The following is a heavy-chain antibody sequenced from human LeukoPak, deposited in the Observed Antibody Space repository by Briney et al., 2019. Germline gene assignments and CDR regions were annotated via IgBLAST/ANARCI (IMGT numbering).Heavy chain of an antibody. V-gene: IGHV1-46*01. CDR2: INPSGGST. CDR1: GYTFTSYY. J-gene: IGHJ3*02. Sequence: GASVKVSCKASGYTFTSYYMHWVRQAPGQGLEWMGIINPSGGSTSYAQKFQGRVTMTRDTSTSTVYMELSSLRSEDTAVYYCARRGSRALLWFGELLTPDDAFDIWGQGTMVTVSS. CDR3: ARRGSRALLWFGELLTPDDAFDI. D-gene: IGHD3-10*01.